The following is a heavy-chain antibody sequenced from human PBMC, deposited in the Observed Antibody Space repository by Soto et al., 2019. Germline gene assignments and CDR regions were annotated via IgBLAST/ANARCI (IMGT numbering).Heavy chain of an antibody. CDR3: ARARNYYDSSGYYFDRCFDY. CDR1: GGSISSYY. CDR2: IYYSGST. V-gene: IGHV4-30-4*01. Sequence: SETLSLTCTVSGGSISSYYWSWIRQPPGKGLEWIGYIYYSGSTYYNPSLKSRVTISVDTSKNQFSLKLSSVTAADTAVYYCARARNYYDSSGYYFDRCFDYWGQGTLVTVSS. D-gene: IGHD3-22*01. J-gene: IGHJ4*02.